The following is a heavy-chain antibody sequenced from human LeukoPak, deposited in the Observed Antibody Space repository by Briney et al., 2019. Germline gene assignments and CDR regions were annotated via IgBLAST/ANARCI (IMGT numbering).Heavy chain of an antibody. D-gene: IGHD1-26*01. V-gene: IGHV4-30-4*01. CDR3: ASTIVGATDAFDI. Sequence: NPSETLSLTCTVSGGSISSGDYYWSWIRQPPGKGLEWIGYIYYSGSTYYNPSLKSRVTISVDTSKNQFSLKLSSVTAADTAVYYCASTIVGATDAFDIWGQGTMVTVSS. CDR2: IYYSGST. J-gene: IGHJ3*02. CDR1: GGSISSGDYY.